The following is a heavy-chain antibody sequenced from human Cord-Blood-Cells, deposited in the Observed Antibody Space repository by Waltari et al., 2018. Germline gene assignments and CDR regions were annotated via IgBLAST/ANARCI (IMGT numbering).Heavy chain of an antibody. CDR3: ARSPNWYFDY. CDR1: GFTFSSYS. J-gene: IGHJ4*02. V-gene: IGHV3-21*05. Sequence: EVQLVESGGGLVKPGGSLRLSCADSGFTFSSYSLNWVRQAAGMMWVWVSVFCLSCSYIYYADSVNVRFTISRDNAKNSLCLQMNSLRAEDTAVYYCARSPNWYFDYWGQGTLVTVSS. D-gene: IGHD7-27*01. CDR2: FCLSCSYI.